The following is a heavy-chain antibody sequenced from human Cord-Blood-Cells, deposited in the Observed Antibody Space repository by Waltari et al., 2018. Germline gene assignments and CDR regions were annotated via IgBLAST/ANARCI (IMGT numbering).Heavy chain of an antibody. V-gene: IGHV3-7*01. CDR3: ARAPILAARYAFDI. J-gene: IGHJ3*02. D-gene: IGHD6-6*01. Sequence: EVQLVESGGGLVQPGGSLSLACAASGFTFSSYWMSWVRQAPGKGLEWVANIKHDGSEKNYVDSVKGRFTSSRDNAKNSLYLQMNSLIAEDTAVYYCARAPILAARYAFDIWGQGTMVTVSS. CDR1: GFTFSSYW. CDR2: IKHDGSEK.